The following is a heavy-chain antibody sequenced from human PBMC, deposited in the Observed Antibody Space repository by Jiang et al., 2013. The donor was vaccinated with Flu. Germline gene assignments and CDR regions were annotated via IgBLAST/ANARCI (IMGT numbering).Heavy chain of an antibody. V-gene: IGHV4-59*01. Sequence: GLVKPSETLSLTCTVSGGSISSYYWSWIRQPPGKGLEWIGYIYYSGSTNYNPSLKSRVTISVDTSKNQFSLKLSSVTAADTAVYYCARDKDGSGWYNWFDPWGQGTLVTVSS. CDR1: GGSISSYY. CDR3: ARDKDGSGWYNWFDP. CDR2: IYYSGST. D-gene: IGHD6-19*01. J-gene: IGHJ5*02.